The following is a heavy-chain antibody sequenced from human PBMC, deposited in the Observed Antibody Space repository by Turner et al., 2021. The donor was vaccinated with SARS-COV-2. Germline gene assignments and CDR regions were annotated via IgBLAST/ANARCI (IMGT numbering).Heavy chain of an antibody. CDR3: ARSLRDHRGYDWGWHS. D-gene: IGHD5-12*01. J-gene: IGHJ4*02. CDR2: FYTRETY. Sequence: QVHLQESGPGLVKPSETLAPTCSVSGDSVTGYCWTWLRQSAGKGLEWIGRFYTRETYKYNPSLDSRVSISVDTSNNQVSLSLNSVTAADTAIYYCARSLRDHRGYDWGWHSWGQGILVTVSS. CDR1: GDSVTGYC. V-gene: IGHV4-4*07.